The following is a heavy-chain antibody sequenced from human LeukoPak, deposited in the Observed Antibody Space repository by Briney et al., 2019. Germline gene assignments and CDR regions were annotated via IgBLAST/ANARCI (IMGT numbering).Heavy chain of an antibody. Sequence: GRSLRLSCAASGFTFNDYAMYWVRQTPGKGLEWVTLISYDGYDKSYADSVRGRFTISRDNSKNTLYLQMDSLRSEDTAVYYCARDFFPIVDSSWYEIGYWGQGTLVTVSS. V-gene: IGHV3-30-3*01. CDR1: GFTFNDYA. D-gene: IGHD6-13*01. CDR2: ISYDGYDK. J-gene: IGHJ4*02. CDR3: ARDFFPIVDSSWYEIGY.